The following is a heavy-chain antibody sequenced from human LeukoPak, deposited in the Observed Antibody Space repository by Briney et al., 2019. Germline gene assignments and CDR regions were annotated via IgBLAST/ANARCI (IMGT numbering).Heavy chain of an antibody. V-gene: IGHV1-69*13. D-gene: IGHD3-10*01. Sequence: SVKVSCKASGGTFSSYAISWVRQAPGQGLEWMGGIIPIFGTANYAQKFQGRVTITADESTSTAYMELSSLRSEDTAVYYCARLGYYGSGSEPGDDNAFDIWGQGTMVTVSS. CDR3: ARLGYYGSGSEPGDDNAFDI. CDR1: GGTFSSYA. J-gene: IGHJ3*02. CDR2: IIPIFGTA.